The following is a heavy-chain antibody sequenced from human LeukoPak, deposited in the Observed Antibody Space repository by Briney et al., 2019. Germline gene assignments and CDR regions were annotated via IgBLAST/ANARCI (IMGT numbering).Heavy chain of an antibody. CDR1: GLTFSSYE. D-gene: IGHD6-19*01. CDR3: ARVSSGWYDAFDI. Sequence: GGSLRLSCAASGLTFSSYEMNWVRQAPGKGLEWVSYISSSGSTIYYADSVKGRFTISRDNAKNSLYLQMNSLRAEDTAVYYCARVSSGWYDAFDIWGQGTMVTVSS. V-gene: IGHV3-48*03. CDR2: ISSSGSTI. J-gene: IGHJ3*02.